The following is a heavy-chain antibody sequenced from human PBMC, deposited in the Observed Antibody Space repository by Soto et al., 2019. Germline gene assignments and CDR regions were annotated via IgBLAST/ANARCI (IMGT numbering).Heavy chain of an antibody. V-gene: IGHV3-53*02. D-gene: IGHD1-26*01. Sequence: EVQLVETGGGLIQPGGSLRLSCAASGFTVSSNYMSWVRQAPGKGLEWVSGIYSGGSTYYADSVKGRFTISRDNSKNPLYLQMNSLRAEDTAVYYCARGSYEGHFDYWGQGTLVTVSS. CDR3: ARGSYEGHFDY. CDR1: GFTVSSNY. J-gene: IGHJ4*02. CDR2: IYSGGST.